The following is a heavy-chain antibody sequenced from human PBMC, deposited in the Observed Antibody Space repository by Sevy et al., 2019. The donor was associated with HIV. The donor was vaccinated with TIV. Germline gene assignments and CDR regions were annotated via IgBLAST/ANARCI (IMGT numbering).Heavy chain of an antibody. J-gene: IGHJ4*02. CDR1: GFNFSNYG. CDR2: ISFDGSNE. CDR3: AKVAVAGTALFDY. V-gene: IGHV3-30*18. Sequence: GGSLRLSCAASGFNFSNYGMHWVRQAPGKGLEWVAVISFDGSNEYYADSVKGRFTISRDNSKNTLYMQMNSLRAEDTAVYYCAKVAVAGTALFDYWGQGTLVTVSS. D-gene: IGHD6-19*01.